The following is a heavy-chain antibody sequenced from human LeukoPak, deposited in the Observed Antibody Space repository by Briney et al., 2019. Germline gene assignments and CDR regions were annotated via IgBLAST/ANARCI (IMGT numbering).Heavy chain of an antibody. Sequence: GGSLTLSCAASGFTFNTFGMHWVRQAPGKGLEWMAVTSFDGSNKYYADSVKGRFTISRDNSKNTLYLQMNSLRAEDTAVYYCAKGNRAEAFDIWGQGTMVTVSS. V-gene: IGHV3-30*18. CDR2: TSFDGSNK. J-gene: IGHJ3*02. D-gene: IGHD1-14*01. CDR1: GFTFNTFG. CDR3: AKGNRAEAFDI.